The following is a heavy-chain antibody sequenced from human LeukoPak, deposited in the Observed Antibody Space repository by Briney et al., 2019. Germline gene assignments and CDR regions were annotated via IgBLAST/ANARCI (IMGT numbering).Heavy chain of an antibody. V-gene: IGHV3-23*01. CDR1: GFTFSSFA. D-gene: IGHD3-3*01. J-gene: IGHJ6*03. CDR2: ISGSGETT. Sequence: GVSLRLSCAGSGFTFSSFAVNWVRQAPGKGLEWVSGISGSGETTYYADSVKGRFTISRDNSKNTLYLQMKSLRAEDTAVYYCAKDALRFLEWFYYMDVWGKGTTVTVSS. CDR3: AKDALRFLEWFYYMDV.